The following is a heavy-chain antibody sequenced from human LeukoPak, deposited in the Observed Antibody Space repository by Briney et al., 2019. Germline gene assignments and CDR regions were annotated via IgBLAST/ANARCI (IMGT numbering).Heavy chain of an antibody. CDR2: ISYDGSNK. D-gene: IGHD6-13*01. CDR3: ARGQSIAAAGDYYYYGMDV. CDR1: GFTFSSYA. Sequence: PGRSLRLSCAASGFTFSSYAMHWVRQAPGKGLEWVAVISYDGSNKYYADSVKGRFTNSRDNSKNTLYLQMNSLRAEDTAVYYCARGQSIAAAGDYYYYGMDVWGQGTTVTVSS. V-gene: IGHV3-30*04. J-gene: IGHJ6*02.